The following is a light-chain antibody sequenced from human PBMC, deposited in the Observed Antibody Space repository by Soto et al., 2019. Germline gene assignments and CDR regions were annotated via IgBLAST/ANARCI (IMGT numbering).Light chain of an antibody. CDR3: QQYNNWGLS. CDR2: GSS. Sequence: IVMTQSPATLSVSPGDDVTLSCRASENVGTNLAWYQQKPGQAPRLLIYGSSTRATGIPATFSGSGSGTEFTLTIGSLQSEESAIYYCQQYNNWGLSFGGGTKVEIK. V-gene: IGKV3D-15*01. CDR1: ENVGTN. J-gene: IGKJ4*01.